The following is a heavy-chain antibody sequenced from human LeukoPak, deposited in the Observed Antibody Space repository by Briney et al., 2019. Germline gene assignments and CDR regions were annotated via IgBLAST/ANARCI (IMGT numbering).Heavy chain of an antibody. CDR3: ARGVLGPYYFDL. CDR1: GGFFRGYY. CDR2: IHYTGAT. V-gene: IGHV4-34*01. D-gene: IGHD7-27*01. Sequence: SETLPLTRAVYGGFFRGYYWSWIRQPPGKGLEWIGEIHYTGATNYKPSLKSRVTISGDPFKNQVSLRVSSVTAADTAVYYCARGVLGPYYFDLWGRGTLVTVSS. J-gene: IGHJ2*01.